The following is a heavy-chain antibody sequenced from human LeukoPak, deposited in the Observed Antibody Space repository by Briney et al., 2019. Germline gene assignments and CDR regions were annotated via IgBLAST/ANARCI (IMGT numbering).Heavy chain of an antibody. CDR2: ISGNGGST. CDR3: AKSRREDFWGDAFHI. D-gene: IGHD3-3*01. J-gene: IGHJ3*02. V-gene: IGHV3-23*01. Sequence: GGSLRLSCAASGFTFSIYAMSWVRRAPGKGLEWVSSISGNGGSTYYADSVKGRFTISRDNSKNTLYLQMNSLRAEDTAVYHCAKSRREDFWGDAFHIWGQGTMVTVSS. CDR1: GFTFSIYA.